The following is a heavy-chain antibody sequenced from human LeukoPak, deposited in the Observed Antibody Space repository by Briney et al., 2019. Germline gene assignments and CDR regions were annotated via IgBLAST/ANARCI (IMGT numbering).Heavy chain of an antibody. J-gene: IGHJ4*02. V-gene: IGHV4-4*07. CDR2: IYTSGST. CDR3: AKYKFGSDYFSN. Sequence: SETLSLTCTVSGDSISGYYWSWIRQPAGKGLEWIGRIYTSGSTKYNPSFQGRVTMSLDTSKNQFSLGLSSVTAADTAIYYCAKYKFGSDYFSNWGQGTLVTVSS. D-gene: IGHD2/OR15-2a*01. CDR1: GDSISGYY.